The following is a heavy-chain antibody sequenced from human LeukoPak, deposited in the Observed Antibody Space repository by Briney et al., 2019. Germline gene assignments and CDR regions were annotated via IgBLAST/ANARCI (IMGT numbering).Heavy chain of an antibody. J-gene: IGHJ4*02. Sequence: GRSLRLSCAASGFTFSSYGMHWVRQAPGKGLEWVAVIWYDGSNKYYADSVKGRFTTSRDNSKNTLYLQMNSLRAEDTAVYYCARGTAEWLLSDYWGQGTLVTVSS. V-gene: IGHV3-33*01. CDR2: IWYDGSNK. D-gene: IGHD3-3*01. CDR3: ARGTAEWLLSDY. CDR1: GFTFSSYG.